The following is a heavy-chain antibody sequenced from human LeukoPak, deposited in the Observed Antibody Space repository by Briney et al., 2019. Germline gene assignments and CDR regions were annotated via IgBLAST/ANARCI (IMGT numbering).Heavy chain of an antibody. J-gene: IGHJ4*02. CDR1: GGTFSSYA. Sequence: SVKVSCKASGGTFSSYAISWVRQAPGQGLEWMGGIIPIFGTANYAQKFQGRVTITADESTSTAYMELSSLRSEDTAVYYCARDSGMATTNFDYWGQGTLVTVSS. V-gene: IGHV1-69*01. CDR2: IIPIFGTA. D-gene: IGHD5-24*01. CDR3: ARDSGMATTNFDY.